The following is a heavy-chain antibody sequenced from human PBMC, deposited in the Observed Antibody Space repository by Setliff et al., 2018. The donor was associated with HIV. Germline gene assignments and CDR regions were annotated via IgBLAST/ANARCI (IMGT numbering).Heavy chain of an antibody. CDR1: GFTFYTYA. D-gene: IGHD1-26*01. J-gene: IGHJ3*02. CDR2: FGYSGSDT. CDR3: ARDFRLIVPDVFDI. Sequence: GGSLRLSCAASGFTFYTYAMSWVRQAPGKGLEWVSTFGYSGSDTYYADSVKGRFVISREKSKSTLYLQMNSLRAEDTAVYYCARDFRLIVPDVFDIWGRGTMVTVSS. V-gene: IGHV3-23*01.